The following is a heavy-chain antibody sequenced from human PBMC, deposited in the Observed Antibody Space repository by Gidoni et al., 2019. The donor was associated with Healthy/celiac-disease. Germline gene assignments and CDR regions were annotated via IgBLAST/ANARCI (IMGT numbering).Heavy chain of an antibody. Sequence: QVQLQQWGAGLLKPSETLSLTCAVYGGSFSGYYWSWIRQPPGKGLEWIGEINHSGSTNYNPSLKRRVTISVDTSKHQFSLKLSSVTAADTAVYYCARGYTVTGAFDIWGQGTMVTVSS. CDR3: ARGYTVTGAFDI. D-gene: IGHD4-17*01. CDR1: GGSFSGYY. V-gene: IGHV4-34*01. CDR2: INHSGST. J-gene: IGHJ3*02.